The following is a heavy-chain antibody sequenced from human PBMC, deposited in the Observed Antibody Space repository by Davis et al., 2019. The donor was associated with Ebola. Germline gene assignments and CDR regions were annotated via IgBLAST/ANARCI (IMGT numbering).Heavy chain of an antibody. V-gene: IGHV1-18*04. CDR1: GYTFTNYG. CDR2: ISAYNGNT. J-gene: IGHJ4*02. Sequence: AASVTVSCKASGYTFTNYGISWVRQAPGQGLEWMGWISAYNGNTNYPQKLQGRVAMTTNTSTSTAYMELRSLRSDDTAVYYCARVQGYCTSTRCYTLGGCDYWGQGTLVTVSS. D-gene: IGHD2-2*02. CDR3: ARVQGYCTSTRCYTLGGCDY.